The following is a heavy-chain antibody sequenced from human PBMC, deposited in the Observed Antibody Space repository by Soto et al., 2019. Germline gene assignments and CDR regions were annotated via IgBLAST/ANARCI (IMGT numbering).Heavy chain of an antibody. Sequence: GGSLRLSCAASGFTFSNAWMGWVRQAPGKGLEWVGRIRSKTSGGTADYATPVRGRFTISRDDSKNKLYLQMSSLKTEDTAVYYCTTDVGNSWYTPPVDYWGQGTLVTVSS. D-gene: IGHD6-13*01. CDR3: TTDVGNSWYTPPVDY. CDR1: GFTFSNAW. CDR2: IRSKTSGGTA. J-gene: IGHJ4*02. V-gene: IGHV3-15*01.